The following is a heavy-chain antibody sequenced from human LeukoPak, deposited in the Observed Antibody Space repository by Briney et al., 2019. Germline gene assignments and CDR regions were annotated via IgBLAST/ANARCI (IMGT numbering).Heavy chain of an antibody. Sequence: PGGSLRLSCAASGFTFNNYALNWVRQAPGKGLEWVSSITGNGDSTYYAGSVKGRFTISRDNSQNTLYLQMNNLRADDTAVYYCAKDQTVKRTYYYDSSGYSPFDYWGQGTLVTVSS. J-gene: IGHJ4*02. V-gene: IGHV3-23*01. CDR3: AKDQTVKRTYYYDSSGYSPFDY. CDR2: ITGNGDST. D-gene: IGHD3-22*01. CDR1: GFTFNNYA.